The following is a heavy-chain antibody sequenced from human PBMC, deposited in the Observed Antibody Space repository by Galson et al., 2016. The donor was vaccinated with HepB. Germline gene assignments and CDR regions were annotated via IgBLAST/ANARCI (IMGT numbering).Heavy chain of an antibody. CDR2: ISSSSNYI. CDR1: GFTFSRYS. V-gene: IGHV3-21*01. CDR3: AREAPGFGETRTFDY. Sequence: SLRLSCAASGFTFSRYSMNWVRQAPGKGLEWVSSISSSSNYIYYADSVKGRFTISRDNAKNSLYLQMNSLRAEDTAVYYCAREAPGFGETRTFDYWGQGTLVTVSS. J-gene: IGHJ4*02. D-gene: IGHD3-10*01.